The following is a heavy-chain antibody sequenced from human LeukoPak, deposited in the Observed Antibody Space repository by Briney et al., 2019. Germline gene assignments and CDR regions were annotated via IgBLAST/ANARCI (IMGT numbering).Heavy chain of an antibody. Sequence: GGSLRLSCTASGFTFGDYAMSWVRQAPGKGLEWVGFIRSKAYGGTTEYAASVKGRFTISRDDSKSIAYRQMNSLKTEDTAVYYCTSSDDFWSGYYQGNYFDYWGQGTLVTVSS. CDR1: GFTFGDYA. V-gene: IGHV3-49*04. CDR2: IRSKAYGGTT. CDR3: TSSDDFWSGYYQGNYFDY. D-gene: IGHD3-3*01. J-gene: IGHJ4*02.